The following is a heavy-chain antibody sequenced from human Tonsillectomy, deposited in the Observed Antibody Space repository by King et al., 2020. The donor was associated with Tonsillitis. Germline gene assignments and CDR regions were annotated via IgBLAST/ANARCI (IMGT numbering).Heavy chain of an antibody. CDR3: TRGYNWFDA. CDR2: ISDDGSAT. Sequence: VKLVESGGGLVQPGGSLRLSCAASGFTFSSYWMHWVRQAPEKGLVWVSRISDDGSATSYADSVKGRFTISRDNAKNTLFLQMNSVRAEDTAVYYCTRGYNWFDAWGQGTLVTVSS. CDR1: GFTFSSYW. V-gene: IGHV3-74*01. J-gene: IGHJ5*02.